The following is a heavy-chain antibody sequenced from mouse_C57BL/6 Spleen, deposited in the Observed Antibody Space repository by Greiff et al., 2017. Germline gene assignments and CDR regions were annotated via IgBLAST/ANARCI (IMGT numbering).Heavy chain of an antibody. V-gene: IGHV1-15*01. CDR1: GYTFTDYE. Sequence: VKLMESGAELVRPGASVTLSCKASGYTFTDYEMHWVKQTPVHGLEWIGAIDPETGGTAYNQKFKGKAILTADKSSSTAYMELRSLTSEDSAVYYCTRRGSLAWFAYWGQGTLVTVSA. CDR2: IDPETGGT. CDR3: TRRGSLAWFAY. J-gene: IGHJ3*01.